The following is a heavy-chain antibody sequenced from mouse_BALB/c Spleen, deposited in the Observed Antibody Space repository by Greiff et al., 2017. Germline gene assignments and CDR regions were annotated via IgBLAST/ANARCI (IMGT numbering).Heavy chain of an antibody. J-gene: IGHJ3*01. Sequence: VQLQQSGAELARPGASVKLSCKASGYTFTSYWMQWVKQRPGQGLEWIGAIYPGDGDTRYTQKFKGKATLTADKSSSTAYMQLSSLASEDSAVYYCARGGPWFAYWGQGTLVTVSA. CDR2: IYPGDGDT. CDR1: GYTFTSYW. CDR3: ARGGPWFAY. V-gene: IGHV1-87*01.